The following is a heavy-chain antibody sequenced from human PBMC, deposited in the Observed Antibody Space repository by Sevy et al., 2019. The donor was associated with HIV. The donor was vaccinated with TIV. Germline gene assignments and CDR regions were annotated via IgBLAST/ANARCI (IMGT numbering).Heavy chain of an antibody. J-gene: IGHJ6*02. D-gene: IGHD5-12*01. CDR2: ISYDGSNK. CDR3: AKDLMGNGYNYEYYYYYGMDV. V-gene: IGHV3-30*18. Sequence: GGSLRLSCAASGFTFSSYGMHWVRQAPGKGLEWVALISYDGSNKYYADSVKGRFTISRDKSKNTLYLQMNSLRAEDTAVYYCAKDLMGNGYNYEYYYYYGMDVWGQGTTVTVSS. CDR1: GFTFSSYG.